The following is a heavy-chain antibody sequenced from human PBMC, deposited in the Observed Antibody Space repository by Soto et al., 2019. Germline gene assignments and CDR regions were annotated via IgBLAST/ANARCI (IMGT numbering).Heavy chain of an antibody. CDR1: GFTFSNYA. J-gene: IGHJ6*02. V-gene: IGHV3-23*01. Sequence: EVQVLESGGGLVKPGGSLRLSCAASGFTFSNYAMAWVRQAPGKGLEWVSVVSARGDSTNYADSVKGRFSISRDNSKNSLNRQMNSLKAEETVVGYCTRRTLSSPFQLDDWGPGTTVTVSS. CDR2: VSARGDST. D-gene: IGHD3-16*02. CDR3: TRRTLSSPFQLDD.